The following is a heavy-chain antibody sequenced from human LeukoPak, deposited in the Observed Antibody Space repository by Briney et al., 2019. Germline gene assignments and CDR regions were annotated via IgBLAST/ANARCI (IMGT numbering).Heavy chain of an antibody. Sequence: ASVKVSCKASGGTFSSYAIQWVRQAPGQRLEWMGWINAGNGKTKYSQNFQGRGTITRDRSASTAYMELSSLRSEDTSIYYCARGRWTATETTYYLDYWGQGTLVTVSS. D-gene: IGHD4-17*01. CDR3: ARGRWTATETTYYLDY. CDR1: GGTFSSYA. CDR2: INAGNGKT. V-gene: IGHV1-3*01. J-gene: IGHJ4*02.